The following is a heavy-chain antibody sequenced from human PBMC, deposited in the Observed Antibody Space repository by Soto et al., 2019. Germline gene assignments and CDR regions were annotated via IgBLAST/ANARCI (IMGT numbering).Heavy chain of an antibody. CDR3: AREVVDGSSQWLDP. CDR2: MNANVDAT. D-gene: IGHD3-10*01. Sequence: QVQLVQSGAEVKKPGASVKVSCKASGFTFSTNDINWVRQAPGQGLQWMGWMNANVDATDSPQEFKGRVTMTWNASISTAYMELSNLKSDDPAVYYCAREVVDGSSQWLDPWGQGTLVTVSS. CDR1: GFTFSTND. V-gene: IGHV1-8*01. J-gene: IGHJ5*02.